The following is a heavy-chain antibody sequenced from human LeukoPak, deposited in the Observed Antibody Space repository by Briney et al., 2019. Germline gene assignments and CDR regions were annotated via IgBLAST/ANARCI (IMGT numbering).Heavy chain of an antibody. CDR1: GFTFSSYW. CDR2: IKLDGSEK. J-gene: IGHJ4*02. CDR3: ARVSSTSYYFDY. D-gene: IGHD6-6*01. V-gene: IGHV3-7*04. Sequence: GGSLRLPCAASGFTFSSYWMSWVRQAPGKGLEWVANIKLDGSEKYYVDSVKGRFTISRDNAKNSLYLQMSSLRAEDTAVYYCARVSSTSYYFDYWGQGTLVTVSS.